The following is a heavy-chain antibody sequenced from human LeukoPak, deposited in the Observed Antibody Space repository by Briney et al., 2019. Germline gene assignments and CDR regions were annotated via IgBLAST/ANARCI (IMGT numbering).Heavy chain of an antibody. J-gene: IGHJ4*02. Sequence: SETLSLTCTVSGGSISSYYWRWIRQPPGKGLEWIGYIYYSGSTNYNPSLKSRVTISVDTSKNQFSLKLSSVTAADTAVYYCARGRLYFDYWGQGTLVTVSS. D-gene: IGHD6-25*01. CDR1: GGSISSYY. CDR3: ARGRLYFDY. V-gene: IGHV4-59*01. CDR2: IYYSGST.